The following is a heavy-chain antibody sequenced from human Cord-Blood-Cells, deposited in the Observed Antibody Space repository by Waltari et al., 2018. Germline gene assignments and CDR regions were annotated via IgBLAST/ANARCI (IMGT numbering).Heavy chain of an antibody. CDR1: GGSISSSSYY. Sequence: QLQLQESGPGLVKPSETLSLTCTVSGGSISSSSYYWGWIRQPPGKGLEWIGSIYYSGDTYYNPALKSRVTISVDTSKNQFALKLSSVTAADAAVYYCARHREGVNYDAFDIWGQGTMVTVSS. CDR3: ARHREGVNYDAFDI. J-gene: IGHJ3*02. V-gene: IGHV4-39*01. CDR2: IYYSGDT. D-gene: IGHD1-7*01.